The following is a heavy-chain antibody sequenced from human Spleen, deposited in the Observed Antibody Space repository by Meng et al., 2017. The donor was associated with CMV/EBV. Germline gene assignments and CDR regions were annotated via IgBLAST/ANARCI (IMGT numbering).Heavy chain of an antibody. CDR2: IIPIFGTA. V-gene: IGHV1-69*05. CDR1: GGTFSSYA. J-gene: IGHJ6*02. D-gene: IGHD2-2*01. CDR3: AGHIVVVPAAYYYYYYGMDV. Sequence: SVKVSCKASGGTFSSYAISWVRQAPGQGLEWMGGIIPIFGTANYAQKFQGRVTITTDESTSTAYMELSSLRSEDTAVYYCAGHIVVVPAAYYYYYYGMDVWGQGTTVTVSS.